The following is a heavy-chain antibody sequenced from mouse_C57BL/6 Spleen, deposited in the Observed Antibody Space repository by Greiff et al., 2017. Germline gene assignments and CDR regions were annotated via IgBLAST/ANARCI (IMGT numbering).Heavy chain of an antibody. V-gene: IGHV1-80*01. J-gene: IGHJ4*01. CDR3: ARATTVVATPYYYAMDY. D-gene: IGHD1-1*01. CDR2: IYPGDGDT. Sequence: VQLQQSGAELVKPGASVKISCKASGYAFSSYWMNWVKQRPGKGLEWIGQIYPGDGDTNYNGKFKGKATLTADKSSSTAYMQLSSLTSEDSAVYFCARATTVVATPYYYAMDYWGQGTSVTVSS. CDR1: GYAFSSYW.